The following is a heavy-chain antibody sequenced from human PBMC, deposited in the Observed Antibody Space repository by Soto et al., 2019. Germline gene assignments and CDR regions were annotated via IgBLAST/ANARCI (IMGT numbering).Heavy chain of an antibody. CDR2: VFFSGST. CDR1: GGSVSSDSYY. V-gene: IGHV4-61*01. J-gene: IGHJ4*02. D-gene: IGHD3-22*01. CDR3: ARVSTYFFDSSGYYSSDY. Sequence: SETLSLTCSVSGGSVSSDSYYWSWIRQPPRQGLEWIGYVFFSGSTNYNPSLKSRVTISVDTSKNQFSLRLISVTAADTAVYYCARVSTYFFDSSGYYSSDYWGQGTMVTVSS.